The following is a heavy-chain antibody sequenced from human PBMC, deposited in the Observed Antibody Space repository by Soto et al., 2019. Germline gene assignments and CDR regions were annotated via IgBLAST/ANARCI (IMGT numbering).Heavy chain of an antibody. CDR1: HGSITSGDYF. CDR3: ASVVVGATRQTGSDH. V-gene: IGHV4-39*01. J-gene: IGHJ4*02. D-gene: IGHD2-15*01. Sequence: SETLSLTCTVSHGSITSGDYFWAWIRQPPGKGLEFIGSVHSSGGTYYSPSLRSRASISIDKSKNQFSLKLTSVNAGDTAVYFCASVVVGATRQTGSDHWGQGTLVTVSS. CDR2: VHSSGGT.